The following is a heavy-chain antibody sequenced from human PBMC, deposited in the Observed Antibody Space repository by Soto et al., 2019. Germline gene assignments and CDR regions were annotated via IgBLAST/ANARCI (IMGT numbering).Heavy chain of an antibody. CDR2: ISYDGSNK. J-gene: IGHJ4*02. V-gene: IGHV3-30-3*01. CDR1: GFTFSSYA. CDR3: ARDGGRITIFGVVISEMPDDY. D-gene: IGHD3-3*01. Sequence: GGSLRLSCAASGFTFSSYAMHWVRQAPGKGLEWVAVISYDGSNKYYADSVKGRFTISRDNSKNTLYLQMNSLRAEDTAVYYCARDGGRITIFGVVISEMPDDYWGQGTLVTVSS.